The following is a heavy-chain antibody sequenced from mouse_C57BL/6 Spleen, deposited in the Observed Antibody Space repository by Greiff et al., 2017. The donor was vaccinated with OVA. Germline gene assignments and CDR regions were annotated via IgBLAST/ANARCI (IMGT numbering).Heavy chain of an antibody. V-gene: IGHV1-69*01. CDR1: GYTFTSYW. D-gene: IGHD3-3*01. CDR2: IDPSDSYT. CDR3: ARRDSYYYAMDY. J-gene: IGHJ4*01. Sequence: QVQLKQSGAELVMPGASVKLSCKASGYTFTSYWMHWVKQRPGQGLEWIGEIDPSDSYTNYNQKFKGKSTLTVDKSSSTAYMQLSSLTSEDSAVYYCARRDSYYYAMDYWGQGTSVTVSS.